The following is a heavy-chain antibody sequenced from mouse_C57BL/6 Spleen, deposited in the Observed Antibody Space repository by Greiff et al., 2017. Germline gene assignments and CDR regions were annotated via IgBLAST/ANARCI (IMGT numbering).Heavy chain of an antibody. CDR2: IWGVGST. V-gene: IGHV2-6*01. Sequence: VKLQDSGPGLVAPSQSLSITCTVSGFSLTRYGVAWVRQSPGKGLAWLGVIWGVGSTNEKSARKARLRSSKDNAKSQVFLKMNSPQTEDTAMYYGASGVTTGDYSARDYWGQGTSVTVSS. J-gene: IGHJ4*01. D-gene: IGHD2-2*01. CDR1: GFSLTRYG. CDR3: ASGVTTGDYSARDY.